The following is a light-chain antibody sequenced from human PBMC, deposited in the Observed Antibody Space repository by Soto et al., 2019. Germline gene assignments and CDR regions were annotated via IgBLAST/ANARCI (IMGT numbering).Light chain of an antibody. CDR2: GAS. CDR1: QSVCSS. J-gene: IGKJ1*01. V-gene: IGKV3-15*01. CDR3: QQYNDCSLT. Sequence: ETVMTQSPATLSLSPWERATLSCRASQSVCSSLAWYQQKHGQAPRLLIYGASTRATGIPARFSGSGSGTEFTLTISSLQSEDLALYYCQQYNDCSLTFGQGTKVDIK.